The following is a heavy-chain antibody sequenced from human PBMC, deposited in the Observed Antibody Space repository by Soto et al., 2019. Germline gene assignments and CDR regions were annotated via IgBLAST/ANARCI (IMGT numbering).Heavy chain of an antibody. D-gene: IGHD6-19*01. J-gene: IGHJ6*02. Sequence: PSQTLSLTCAISGDSVSSNSAAWNWIRQSPSRGLEWLGRTYYRSKWYNDYAVSVKSRITINPDTSKNQFSLQLNSVTPEDTAVYYCARDPRSSGWSLYYCGMDVWGQGTTVTVSS. CDR3: ARDPRSSGWSLYYCGMDV. V-gene: IGHV6-1*01. CDR2: TYYRSKWYN. CDR1: GDSVSSNSAA.